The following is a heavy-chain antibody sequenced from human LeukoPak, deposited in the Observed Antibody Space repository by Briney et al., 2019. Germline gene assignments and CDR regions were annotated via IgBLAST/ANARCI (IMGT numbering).Heavy chain of an antibody. CDR3: ARGRPYYDPPYYYGMDV. V-gene: IGHV4-59*01. CDR1: GGSISSYY. D-gene: IGHD3-3*01. CDR2: IYYSGST. Sequence: SETLSLTCSVSGGSISSYYWSWIRQPPGKGLEWIGYIYYSGSTNYNPSLKSRVTISVDTSKNQFSLKLSSVTAADTAVYYCARGRPYYDPPYYYGMDVWGQGTTVTVSS. J-gene: IGHJ6*02.